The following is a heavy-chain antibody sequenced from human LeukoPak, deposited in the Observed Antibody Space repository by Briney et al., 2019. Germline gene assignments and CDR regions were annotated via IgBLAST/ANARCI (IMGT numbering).Heavy chain of an antibody. V-gene: IGHV3-30*02. J-gene: IGHJ4*02. CDR3: AKDHGSGWLYYFDY. D-gene: IGHD6-19*01. CDR2: IRYDGSNK. Sequence: PGGYLRLSCAASGFTFSSYGMHWVRQAPGKGLEWVAFIRYDGSNKYYAYSVKGRFTISRDNSKNTLYLQMNSLRAEDTAVYYCAKDHGSGWLYYFDYWGQGTLVTVSS. CDR1: GFTFSSYG.